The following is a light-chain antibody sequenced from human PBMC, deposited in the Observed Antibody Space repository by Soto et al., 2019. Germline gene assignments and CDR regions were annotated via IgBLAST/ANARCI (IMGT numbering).Light chain of an antibody. J-gene: IGKJ1*01. CDR1: HNIARW. CDR3: QHLQSNWP. Sequence: DIQMTQSPSTLSASVGDRVSITCRASHNIARWLAWYQQKPGKAPRLLIYDASTLETGVPSRFSGSGSGTEFTLTISSLRPDDFATYFCQHLQSNWPFGQGTKVEI. CDR2: DAS. V-gene: IGKV1-5*01.